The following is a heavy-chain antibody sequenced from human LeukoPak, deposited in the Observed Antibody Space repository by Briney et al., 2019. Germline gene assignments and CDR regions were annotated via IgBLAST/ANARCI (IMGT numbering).Heavy chain of an antibody. J-gene: IGHJ1*01. CDR1: GYSFTSYW. D-gene: IGHD3-22*01. V-gene: IGHV5-51*07. Sequence: GESLKISCKGSGYSFTSYWIGWVHQMPGKGLEWMGIIYPGDSDTRYSPSFQGQVTISADKSISTAYLQWSSLKASDTAMYYCARHHDSSGDAFQHWGQGTLVTVSS. CDR3: ARHHDSSGDAFQH. CDR2: IYPGDSDT.